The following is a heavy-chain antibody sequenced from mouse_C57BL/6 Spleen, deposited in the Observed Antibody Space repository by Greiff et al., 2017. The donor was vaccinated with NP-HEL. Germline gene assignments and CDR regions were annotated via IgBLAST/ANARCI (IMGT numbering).Heavy chain of an antibody. CDR1: GFTFSSYA. CDR2: ISSGGDYI. V-gene: IGHV5-9-1*02. Sequence: EVQGVESGEGLVKPGGSLKLSCAASGFTFSSYAMSWVRQTPEKRLEWVAYISSGGDYIYYADTVKGRFTISRDNARNTLYLQRSSLKSEDTAMYYWTREGITTRKSWFAYWGQGTLVTVSA. CDR3: TREGITTRKSWFAY. D-gene: IGHD2-4*01. J-gene: IGHJ3*01.